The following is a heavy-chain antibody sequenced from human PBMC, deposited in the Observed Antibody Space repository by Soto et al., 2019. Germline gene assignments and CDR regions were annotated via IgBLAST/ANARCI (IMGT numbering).Heavy chain of an antibody. V-gene: IGHV1-3*04. Sequence: ASVKVSCKASGYTFTTYGMHWVRQAPGQRLEWMGWVNTGNGNTAYSQKFQGRVTITRDTSASTGYMEVSSLSSEDMAVYYCAVGPASGEFDYWGQGTLVTASS. CDR3: AVGPASGEFDY. CDR1: GYTFTTYG. J-gene: IGHJ4*02. D-gene: IGHD3-3*01. CDR2: VNTGNGNT.